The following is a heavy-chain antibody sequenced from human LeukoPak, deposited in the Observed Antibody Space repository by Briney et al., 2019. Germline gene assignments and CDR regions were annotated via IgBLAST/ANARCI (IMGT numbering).Heavy chain of an antibody. J-gene: IGHJ4*02. CDR1: GFTFSSYA. Sequence: GGSLRLSCAASGFTFSSYAMSWVRQAPGKGLEWVSSISGSSGTTYYADSVKGRFTSSRDNSKNTLYLQMNSLRAEDTAVYYCAQGGFVCSSITCWDYWGQGTLVTVSS. D-gene: IGHD2-2*01. CDR3: AQGGFVCSSITCWDY. CDR2: ISGSSGTT. V-gene: IGHV3-23*01.